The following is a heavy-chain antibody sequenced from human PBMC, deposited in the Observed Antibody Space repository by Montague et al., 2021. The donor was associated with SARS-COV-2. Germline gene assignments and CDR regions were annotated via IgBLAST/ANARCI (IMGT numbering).Heavy chain of an antibody. CDR1: GVSISSYY. Sequence: SETLSLTCTVSGVSISSYYWTWIRQPPGKGLEWIGFIYYSGSTDYNPSLKSRVTISVDKSKNQFSLKLSSVTAADTAVYYCARDATMVSHSYFDYWGQGTLVTVSS. D-gene: IGHD4/OR15-4a*01. J-gene: IGHJ4*02. V-gene: IGHV4-59*12. CDR3: ARDATMVSHSYFDY. CDR2: IYYSGST.